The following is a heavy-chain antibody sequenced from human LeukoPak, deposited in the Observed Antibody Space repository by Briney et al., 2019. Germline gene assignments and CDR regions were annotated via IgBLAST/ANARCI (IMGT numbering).Heavy chain of an antibody. CDR2: ISSSGSTI. J-gene: IGHJ6*02. D-gene: IGHD5-24*01. Sequence: PGGSLRLSCAASGFTFSDYYMSWIRQAPGKGLERVSYISSSGSTIYYADSVKGRFTICRDNAKNSLYLQMNSLRAEDTAVYYCARRERRDGYNSFYYYYGMDVWGQGTTVTVSS. V-gene: IGHV3-11*01. CDR3: ARRERRDGYNSFYYYYGMDV. CDR1: GFTFSDYY.